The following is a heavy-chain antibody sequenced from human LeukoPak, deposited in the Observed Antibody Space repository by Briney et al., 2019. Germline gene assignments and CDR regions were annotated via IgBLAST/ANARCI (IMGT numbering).Heavy chain of an antibody. Sequence: SETLSLTCAVYGVSFSGYYWSWIRQPPGKGLEWIGEINHSGSTNYNPSLKSRVTISVDTSKNQFSLKLSSVTAADTAVYYCAREAYYYDSSGYYSSSRYYYYGMDVWGQGTTVTVSS. D-gene: IGHD3-22*01. V-gene: IGHV4-34*01. CDR2: INHSGST. CDR3: AREAYYYDSSGYYSSSRYYYYGMDV. J-gene: IGHJ6*02. CDR1: GVSFSGYY.